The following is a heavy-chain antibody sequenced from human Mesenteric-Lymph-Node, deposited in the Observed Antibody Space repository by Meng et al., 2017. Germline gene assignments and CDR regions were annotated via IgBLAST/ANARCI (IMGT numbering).Heavy chain of an antibody. V-gene: IGHV1-2*06. CDR3: ARASQITEVEY. Sequence: ASVKVSCKASGYTFTGYYLHWVRQAPGQGLEWMGRISPNSGDTQYAQRFQGRTTMTRDTSISTAYMELSRLRSDDTAVYYCARASQITEVEYWGQGTLVTVSS. D-gene: IGHD1-20*01. CDR2: ISPNSGDT. J-gene: IGHJ4*02. CDR1: GYTFTGYY.